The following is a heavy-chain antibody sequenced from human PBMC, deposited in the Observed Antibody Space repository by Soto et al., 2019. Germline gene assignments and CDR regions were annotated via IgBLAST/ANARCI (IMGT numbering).Heavy chain of an antibody. J-gene: IGHJ6*02. CDR3: AGGDGSGGSCYYYYGMDV. D-gene: IGHD2-15*01. CDR2: ISSSGSTI. V-gene: IGHV3-48*03. Sequence: GGSLRLSCAASGFTFSSYEMNWVRQAPGKGLEWVSYISSSGSTIYYADSVKGRFTISRDNAKNSLYLQMNSLRAEDTAVYYCAGGDGSGGSCYYYYGMDVWGQGTTVTVSS. CDR1: GFTFSSYE.